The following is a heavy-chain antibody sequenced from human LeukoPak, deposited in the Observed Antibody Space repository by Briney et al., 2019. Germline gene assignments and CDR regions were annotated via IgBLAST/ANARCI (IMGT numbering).Heavy chain of an antibody. J-gene: IGHJ4*02. D-gene: IGHD1-26*01. CDR2: ISSSGATI. Sequence: PGVTLSLSCAVSGFTLSNYHTNWVRHPPAKGLEGVAYISSSGATIYYAASGKGWFTISRNNVQNSLSLQMNSPGGEDTSVYYCTSLWEVPGPDFWGQGTLVTVSS. CDR3: TSLWEVPGPDF. V-gene: IGHV3-48*03. CDR1: GFTLSNYH.